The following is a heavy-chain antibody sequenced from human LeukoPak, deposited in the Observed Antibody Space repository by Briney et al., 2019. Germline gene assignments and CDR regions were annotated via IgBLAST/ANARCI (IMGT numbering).Heavy chain of an antibody. D-gene: IGHD5-12*01. Sequence: GASVKVSCKASGGTFSSYAISWVRQAPGQGLEWMGRIIPIFGTANYAQKFQGRVTITTNESTSTAYMELSSLRSEDTAVYYCAREPYSGYDPYCYYYYMDVWGKGTTVTVSS. V-gene: IGHV1-69*05. J-gene: IGHJ6*03. CDR2: IIPIFGTA. CDR3: AREPYSGYDPYCYYYYMDV. CDR1: GGTFSSYA.